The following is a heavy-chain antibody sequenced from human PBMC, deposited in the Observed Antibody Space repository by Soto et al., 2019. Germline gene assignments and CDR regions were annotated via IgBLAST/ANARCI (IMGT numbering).Heavy chain of an antibody. Sequence: QVQLQESGPGLVKPSQTLSLTCTVSGGSISSGDYYWSWIRQPPGKGLEWIGYIYYSGSTYYNQSLKSRVTISVDTYKNQFSLKLSSVTAADTAVYYCARERPDGARLDPWGQGTLVTVSS. J-gene: IGHJ5*02. CDR3: ARERPDGARLDP. V-gene: IGHV4-30-4*01. D-gene: IGHD6-6*01. CDR1: GGSISSGDYY. CDR2: IYYSGST.